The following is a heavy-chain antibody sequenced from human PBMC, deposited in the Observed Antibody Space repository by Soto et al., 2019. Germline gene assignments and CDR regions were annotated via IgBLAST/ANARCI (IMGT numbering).Heavy chain of an antibody. D-gene: IGHD6-13*01. V-gene: IGHV3-33*01. CDR1: GFTFSSYG. J-gene: IGHJ4*02. CDR3: ARDQGHKYIAAAVTR. CDR2: IWYDGSNK. Sequence: QVQLVESGGGVVQPGRSLRLSCAASGFTFSSYGMHWVRQAPGKGLEWVAVIWYDGSNKYYADSVKGRFTISRDNSKNTLYLQMNSLRAEDTAVYYCARDQGHKYIAAAVTRWGQGTLVTVSS.